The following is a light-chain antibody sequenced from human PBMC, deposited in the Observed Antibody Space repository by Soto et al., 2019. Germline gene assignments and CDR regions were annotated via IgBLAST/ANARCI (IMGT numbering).Light chain of an antibody. CDR3: QQGHDWPLT. V-gene: IGKV3-15*01. CDR1: QSISGE. Sequence: EIVMTQSPATRSVSPGERATLSCRASQSISGELAWYQQRPGQPPRLLIYGVSTRATGVPDRFSGSGSGSDFTLTIIGLQSEDFAVYYCQQGHDWPLTFGQGTRLDI. CDR2: GVS. J-gene: IGKJ2*01.